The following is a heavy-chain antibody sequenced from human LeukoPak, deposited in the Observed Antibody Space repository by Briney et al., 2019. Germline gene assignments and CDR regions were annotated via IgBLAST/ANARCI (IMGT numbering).Heavy chain of an antibody. J-gene: IGHJ3*02. Sequence: SQTLSLTCAISGDSVSSNSAAWNWIRQSPSRGLEWLGRTYFRSKWRNDYAVSVESRIIINPDTSKNQFALQLNSVTPEDTAVYYCARDDDDTDAFDIWGQGTMVTVSS. CDR3: ARDDDDTDAFDI. D-gene: IGHD1-1*01. V-gene: IGHV6-1*01. CDR2: TYFRSKWRN. CDR1: GDSVSSNSAA.